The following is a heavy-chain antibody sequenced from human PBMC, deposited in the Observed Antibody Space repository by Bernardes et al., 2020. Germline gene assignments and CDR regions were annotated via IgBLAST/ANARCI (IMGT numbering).Heavy chain of an antibody. V-gene: IGHV3-23*01. CDR2: ISGSGGST. J-gene: IGHJ3*02. CDR1: GFTFSSYA. CDR3: APRGGVVVPAPLYVGSSMRAFDI. Sequence: GGSLRLSCAASGFTFSSYAMSWVRQAPGKGLEWVSAISGSGGSTYYADSVKGRFTISRDNSKNTLYLQMNSLRAEDTAVYYCAPRGGVVVPAPLYVGSSMRAFDIWGQGTMVTVSS. D-gene: IGHD2-2*01.